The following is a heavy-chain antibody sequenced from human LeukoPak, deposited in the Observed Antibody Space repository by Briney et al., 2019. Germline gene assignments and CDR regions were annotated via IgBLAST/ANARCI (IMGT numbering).Heavy chain of an antibody. CDR3: ARDGPSGTFDI. D-gene: IGHD1-14*01. CDR1: GFTFSSYG. V-gene: IGHV3-72*01. J-gene: IGHJ3*02. CDR2: IRNKANSYTT. Sequence: GGSLRLSCAASGFTFSSYGMHWVRQAPGKGLEWVGHIRNKANSYTTEYAASVKGRFTISRDDSNNSLYLQMNSLKAEDTAVYYCARDGPSGTFDIWGQGTMVTVSS.